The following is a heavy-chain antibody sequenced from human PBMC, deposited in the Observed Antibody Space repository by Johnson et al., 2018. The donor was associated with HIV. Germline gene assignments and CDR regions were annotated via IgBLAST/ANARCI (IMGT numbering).Heavy chain of an antibody. V-gene: IGHV3-7*01. J-gene: IGHJ3*02. D-gene: IGHD3-10*01. Sequence: VQLVESGGGLVQPGGSLRLSCAASGFTFSSYWMTWVRQAPGKGLEWVANIKQDGSEKNYLDSVKGRFTISRDNAKNALFLHMNSLRVEDTAVYYCARGNLYYSTDAFDICGQGTMVTVSS. CDR1: GFTFSSYW. CDR2: IKQDGSEK. CDR3: ARGNLYYSTDAFDI.